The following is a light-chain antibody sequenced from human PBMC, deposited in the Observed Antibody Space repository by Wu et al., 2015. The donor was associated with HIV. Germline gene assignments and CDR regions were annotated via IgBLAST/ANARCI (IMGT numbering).Light chain of an antibody. V-gene: IGKV3-15*01. J-gene: IGKJ1*01. CDR3: QQYNYWPRT. CDR2: SAS. Sequence: EIVMTQSPATLSVSPGERATLSCRASQSVGTYLAWYQQKPGQAPRLLTYSASPRATGIPARFSGSGSGTEFTLTISSLQSEDFAVYYCQQYNYWPRTFGQGTKVEIK. CDR1: QSVGTY.